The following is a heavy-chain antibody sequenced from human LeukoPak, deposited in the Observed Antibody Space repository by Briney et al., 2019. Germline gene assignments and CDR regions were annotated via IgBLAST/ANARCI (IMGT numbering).Heavy chain of an antibody. CDR3: AKEDTVVVIATSRPDY. V-gene: IGHV3-23*01. D-gene: IGHD2-15*01. CDR1: GFTFASHA. J-gene: IGHJ4*02. Sequence: PGGSLILSCAASGFTFASHAMSWVRQAPGKGLEWVSAVSGSGVSTYYADSVKGRFTISRDNSKNTLFLHMNSLRAEDTAVYYCAKEDTVVVIATSRPDYWGQGTLVTVSS. CDR2: VSGSGVST.